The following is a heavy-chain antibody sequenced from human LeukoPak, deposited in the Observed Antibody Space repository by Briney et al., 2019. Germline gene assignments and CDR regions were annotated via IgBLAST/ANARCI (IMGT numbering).Heavy chain of an antibody. V-gene: IGHV1-2*02. CDR3: ARGFVYCGGDCYQSERAFDI. CDR1: GYTFTGYY. J-gene: IGHJ3*02. Sequence: ASAKVSCKASGYTFTGYYMHWVRQAPGQGLEWMGWINPNSGGTKYAQKFQGRVTMTTDTSISTAYMELSGLRSDDMAVYYCARGFVYCGGDCYQSERAFDIWGQGTMVSVSS. CDR2: INPNSGGT. D-gene: IGHD2-21*01.